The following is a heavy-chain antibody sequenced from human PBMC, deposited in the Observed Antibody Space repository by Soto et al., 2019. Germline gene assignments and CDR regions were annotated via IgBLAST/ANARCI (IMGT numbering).Heavy chain of an antibody. CDR1: GFIFSNYA. Sequence: QVQLVESGGGVVQVGRSLRLSCAASGFIFSNYAMHWVRQAPGKGLEWVAVTTYDGSDKYYADSVKGRFTVSRDNSKSTLYLQMNSLRAEDTAVYYCAKRLPTGGSWYSLDVWGQGTTVTVSS. D-gene: IGHD2-15*01. CDR3: AKRLPTGGSWYSLDV. CDR2: TTYDGSDK. V-gene: IGHV3-30*18. J-gene: IGHJ6*02.